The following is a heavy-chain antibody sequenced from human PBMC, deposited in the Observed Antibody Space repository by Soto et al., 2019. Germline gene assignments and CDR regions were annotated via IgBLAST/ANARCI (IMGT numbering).Heavy chain of an antibody. Sequence: QVQLVQSGAEVNKPGASVKVSCKASGYTFTSYGISWVRQAPGQGLEWMGWISAYNGNTNYAQKLQGRVTMTTDTSTSTVSMELRSMRADDTAVYYCAGVGKQLVVDYWGQGTLVTVSS. V-gene: IGHV1-18*04. CDR1: GYTFTSYG. CDR2: ISAYNGNT. J-gene: IGHJ4*02. D-gene: IGHD6-6*01. CDR3: AGVGKQLVVDY.